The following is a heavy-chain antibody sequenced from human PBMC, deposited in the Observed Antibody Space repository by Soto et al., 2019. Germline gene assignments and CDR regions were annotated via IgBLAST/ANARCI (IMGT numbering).Heavy chain of an antibody. CDR3: ANRNYYAKSGYTFPYFDF. J-gene: IGHJ4*02. V-gene: IGHV3-23*01. Sequence: EVQLLESGGGIVQPGGPLRLSCVASGFTFSNYDISWVRQAPGKGLDWVSTISRSGDRTYYADSVKGRFTISRDNSRNTVYLQMNSLRDEDTAVYYCANRNYYAKSGYTFPYFDFWGQGNLVTVSS. CDR2: ISRSGDRT. CDR1: GFTFSNYD. D-gene: IGHD3-22*01.